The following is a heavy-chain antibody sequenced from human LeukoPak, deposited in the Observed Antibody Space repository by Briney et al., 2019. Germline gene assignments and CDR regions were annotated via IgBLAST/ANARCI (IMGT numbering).Heavy chain of an antibody. CDR2: IYPGDSDT. CDR1: GSRFTSYW. CDR3: ARLIAVAGIRGWFDP. D-gene: IGHD6-19*01. V-gene: IGHV5-51*03. Sequence: GESLKISCKGSGSRFTSYWIGWVRQMPGKGLEWMGIIYPGDSDTRYSPSFQGQVTISADKSISTAYLQWSSLKASDTAMYYCARLIAVAGIRGWFDPWGQGTLVTVSS. J-gene: IGHJ5*02.